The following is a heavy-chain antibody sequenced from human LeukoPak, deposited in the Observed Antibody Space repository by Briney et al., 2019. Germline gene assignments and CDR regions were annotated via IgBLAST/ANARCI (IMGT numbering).Heavy chain of an antibody. D-gene: IGHD4-17*01. J-gene: IGHJ4*02. V-gene: IGHV3-11*04. Sequence: GGSLRLSCAASGFTFSDYYMNWIRQVPGKGLGWVSYISSSGSTIYYADSVKGRFTISRDNAKNSLYLQMNSLRAEDTAVYYCARAGGSTVSHSDYWGQGTLVTVSS. CDR3: ARAGGSTVSHSDY. CDR1: GFTFSDYY. CDR2: ISSSGSTI.